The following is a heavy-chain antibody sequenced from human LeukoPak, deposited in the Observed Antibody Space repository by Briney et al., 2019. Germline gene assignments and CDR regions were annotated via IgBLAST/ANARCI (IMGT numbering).Heavy chain of an antibody. J-gene: IGHJ4*02. CDR3: ARSYSGSYYADY. Sequence: GGSLRLPCAASGFTFSSYAMNWVRQAPGKGLEWVSSISSSSSYIYYADSVKGRFTISRDNAKNSLYLQMNSLRAEDTAVYYCARSYSGSYYADYWGQGTLVTVSS. V-gene: IGHV3-21*01. CDR2: ISSSSSYI. D-gene: IGHD1-26*01. CDR1: GFTFSSYA.